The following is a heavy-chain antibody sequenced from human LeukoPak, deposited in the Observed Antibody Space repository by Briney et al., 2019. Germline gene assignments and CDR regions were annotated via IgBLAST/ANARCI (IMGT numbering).Heavy chain of an antibody. CDR3: ASLGGWKDV. J-gene: IGHJ6*04. Sequence: SETLSLTCTVSGDSISSSDFYWGWIRQPPGKGLEWIGSIYYSGSTNYNPSLKSRVTISVDTSKNQFSLKLSSVTAADTAVYYCASLGGWKDVWGKGTTVTVSS. CDR1: GDSISSSDFY. D-gene: IGHD3-16*01. CDR2: IYYSGST. V-gene: IGHV4-39*07.